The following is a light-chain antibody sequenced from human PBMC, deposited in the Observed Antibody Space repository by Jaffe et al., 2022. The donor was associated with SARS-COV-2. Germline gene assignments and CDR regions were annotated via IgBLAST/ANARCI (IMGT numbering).Light chain of an antibody. CDR3: QAWDSSTVI. J-gene: IGLJ2*01. CDR1: KLGDKY. V-gene: IGLV3-1*01. CDR2: QDS. Sequence: SYEVTQPPSASVSPGQTASITCSGHKLGDKYTYWYQQKPGQPPVVVIYQDSKRPSGIPERFSGSNSGNTATLTISGTQAMDEAEYYCQAWDSSTVIFGGGTKLTVL.